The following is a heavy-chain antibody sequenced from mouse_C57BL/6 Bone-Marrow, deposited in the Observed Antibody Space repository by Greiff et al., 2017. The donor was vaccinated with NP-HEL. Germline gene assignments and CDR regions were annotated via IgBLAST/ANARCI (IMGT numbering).Heavy chain of an antibody. CDR1: GISITTGNYR. J-gene: IGHJ2*01. CDR2: IYYSGTI. V-gene: IGHV3-5*01. CDR3: ARDGITQGEYYFDY. Sequence: VQLKESGPGLVKPSQTVFLTCTVTGISITTGNYRWSWIRQFPGNKLEWIGYIYYSGTITYNPSLTSRTTITRDTPKNQFFLEMNSLTAEDTATYYCARDGITQGEYYFDYWGQGTTLTVSS. D-gene: IGHD1-1*01.